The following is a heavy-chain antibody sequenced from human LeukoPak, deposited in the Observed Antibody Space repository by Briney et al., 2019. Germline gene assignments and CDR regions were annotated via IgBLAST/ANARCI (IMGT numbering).Heavy chain of an antibody. CDR3: ARRRTGYDILTGYYSDAFDI. CDR2: IYYSGST. CDR1: GGSISSYY. D-gene: IGHD3-9*01. V-gene: IGHV4-59*08. J-gene: IGHJ3*02. Sequence: SETLSLTCTVSGGSISSYYWSWIRQPPGKGLEWIGYIYYSGSTNYNPSLKSRVTISVDTSKNQFSLKLSSVTAADTAVYYCARRRTGYDILTGYYSDAFDIWGRGTMVTVSS.